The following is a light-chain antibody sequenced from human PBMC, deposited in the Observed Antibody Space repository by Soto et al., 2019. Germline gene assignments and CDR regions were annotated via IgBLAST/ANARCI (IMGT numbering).Light chain of an antibody. J-gene: IGKJ1*01. V-gene: IGKV3-20*01. Sequence: EIVLMQTPGTLSSSPAERATLSCRASQSVSSGYVAWYQQRPGQAPRLLIYHTSIGATGTPDRFSGSGSGTDFTLTISRLEPEDFAVYHCQQYGSSPRTFGQGTKVDIK. CDR1: QSVSSGY. CDR3: QQYGSSPRT. CDR2: HTS.